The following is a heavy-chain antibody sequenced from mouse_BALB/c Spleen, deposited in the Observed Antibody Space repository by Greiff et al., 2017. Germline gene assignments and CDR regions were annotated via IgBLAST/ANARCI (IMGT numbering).Heavy chain of an antibody. CDR1: GFTFSSFG. CDR3: ARKVYYAMDY. J-gene: IGHJ4*01. CDR2: ISSGSSTI. Sequence: EVKVVESGGGLVQPGGSRKLSCAASGFTFSSFGMHWVRQAPEKGLEWVAYISSGSSTIYYADTVKGRFTISRDNPKNTLFLQMTSLRSEDTAMYYCARKVYYAMDYWGQGTSVTVSS. V-gene: IGHV5-17*02.